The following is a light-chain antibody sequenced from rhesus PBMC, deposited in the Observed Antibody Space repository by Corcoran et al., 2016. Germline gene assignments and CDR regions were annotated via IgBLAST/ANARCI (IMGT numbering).Light chain of an antibody. V-gene: IGLV2S7*01. CDR2: GVS. CDR1: GGDIGGYTD. Sequence: QAAPTQPPSVSGSPGQSVTISCTGTGGDIGGYTDVSWYQQQPGKAPKVIIYGVSPRPSGVSDRFSGSKSGNTASLTISGLQTEDEADYYCCSYTTRTTYIFGTGTRVTVL. CDR3: CSYTTRTTYI. J-gene: IGLJ1*01.